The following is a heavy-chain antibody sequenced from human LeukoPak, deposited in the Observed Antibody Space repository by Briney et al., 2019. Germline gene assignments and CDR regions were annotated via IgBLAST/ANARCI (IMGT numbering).Heavy chain of an antibody. CDR2: IGAGGTFT. CDR3: ARDGYGSGSYLEA. V-gene: IGHV3-23*01. Sequence: GGSLRLSCTASGLTFSSYAMNWVRQAPGKGLEWVSGIGAGGTFTYYADSVKGRFTIFRDNAKNSLYLQMNSLRDEDTAVYYCARDGYGSGSYLEARGQGTLVTVSS. J-gene: IGHJ4*02. CDR1: GLTFSSYA. D-gene: IGHD3-10*01.